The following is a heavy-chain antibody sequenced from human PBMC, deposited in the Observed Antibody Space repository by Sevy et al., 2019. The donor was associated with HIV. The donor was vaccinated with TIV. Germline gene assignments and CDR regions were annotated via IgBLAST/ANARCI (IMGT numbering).Heavy chain of an antibody. D-gene: IGHD2-8*01. CDR1: GYTFTGYH. J-gene: IGHJ6*02. CDR3: GRDPYRTINSLRYSDNYPPSNFVDV. CDR2: INPNSGDT. Sequence: ASVKVSCKASGYTFTGYHIHWVRQAPGQGPEWMGWINPNSGDTKYAQKFQGRVAMTRDTSTNTAYMDLSRLRSDDTAVYYCGRDPYRTINSLRYSDNYPPSNFVDVWGQGTTVTVSS. V-gene: IGHV1-2*02.